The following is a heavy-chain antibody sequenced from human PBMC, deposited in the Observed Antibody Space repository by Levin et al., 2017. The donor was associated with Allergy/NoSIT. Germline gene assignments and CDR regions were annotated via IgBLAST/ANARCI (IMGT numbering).Heavy chain of an antibody. CDR3: ADPPSVY. V-gene: IGHV3-23*01. CDR1: GFTFSNYA. J-gene: IGHJ4*02. CDR2: IDGSGGDT. Sequence: PGGSLRLSCAASGFTFSNYAMSWVRQAPGKGLEWVSTIDGSGGDTYYADSVKGRFTISRDNSKNTVSLQMDSLRAEDPAVYYCADPPSVYWGQGTLVTVSS.